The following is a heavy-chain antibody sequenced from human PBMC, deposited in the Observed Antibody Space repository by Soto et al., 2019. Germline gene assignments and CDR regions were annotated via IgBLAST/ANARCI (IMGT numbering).Heavy chain of an antibody. Sequence: GASVEACCKESGYSFTSYGSCSVQQAPGQGLEWMGWISAYNGNTNYAQKLQGRVTMTTDTSTSTAYMELRSLRSDDTAVYYCARHLREATYYDSSGPSPDWFDPWGQGTLVTVSS. CDR3: ARHLREATYYDSSGPSPDWFDP. J-gene: IGHJ5*02. CDR1: GYSFTSYG. V-gene: IGHV1-18*01. D-gene: IGHD3-22*01. CDR2: ISAYNGNT.